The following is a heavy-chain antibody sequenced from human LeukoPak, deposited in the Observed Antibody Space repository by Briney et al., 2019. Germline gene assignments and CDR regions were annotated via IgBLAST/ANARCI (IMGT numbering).Heavy chain of an antibody. V-gene: IGHV4-59*08. CDR2: IYYSGSS. CDR1: GGSISSYY. CDR3: ARGDYYYGSGSYYSPTFDY. Sequence: SETLSLTCSVSGGSISSYYWSWIRQPPGKGLEWIGYIYYSGSSVYNPSLKSRLTISVDTSKNQFSLKLTSVTAADTAVYYCARGDYYYGSGSYYSPTFDYWGQGTLVTVSS. J-gene: IGHJ4*02. D-gene: IGHD3-10*01.